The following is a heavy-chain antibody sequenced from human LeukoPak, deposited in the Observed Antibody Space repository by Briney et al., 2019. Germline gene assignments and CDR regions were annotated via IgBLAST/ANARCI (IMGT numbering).Heavy chain of an antibody. CDR1: GGSFSGYY. Sequence: SETLSLICAVYGGSFSGYYWSWIRQPPGKGLEWIGEINHSGSTNYNPSLKSRVTISVDTSKNQFSLKLSSVTAADTAVYYCARGYGMKIPSDLDYWGQGTLVTVSS. V-gene: IGHV4-34*01. D-gene: IGHD4-17*01. CDR2: INHSGST. CDR3: ARGYGMKIPSDLDY. J-gene: IGHJ4*02.